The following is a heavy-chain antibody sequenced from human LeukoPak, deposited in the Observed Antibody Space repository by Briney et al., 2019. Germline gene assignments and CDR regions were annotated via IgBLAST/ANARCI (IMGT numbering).Heavy chain of an antibody. J-gene: IGHJ5*02. CDR2: ISYDGSNK. V-gene: IGHV3-30*18. CDR3: AKPGIAAASTSPNWFDP. Sequence: GGSLRLPCAASGFTFSSYGMHWVRQAPGKGLEWVAVISYDGSNKYYADSVKGRFTISRDNSKNTLYLQMNSLRAEDTAVYYCAKPGIAAASTSPNWFDPWGQGTLVTVSS. CDR1: GFTFSSYG. D-gene: IGHD6-13*01.